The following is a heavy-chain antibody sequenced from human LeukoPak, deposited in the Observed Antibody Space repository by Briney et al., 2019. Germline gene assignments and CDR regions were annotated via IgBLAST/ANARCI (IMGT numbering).Heavy chain of an antibody. D-gene: IGHD4/OR15-4a*01. J-gene: IGHJ5*02. Sequence: PSETLSLTCSVSGASIDSGDSGGYYWAWLRQPPGKGLEWIGSVYYSGSLKYNPSLKGRVSISRGMSKNQFFLNLNSVNATDTAVYYCARRDYAAWFDPWGQGTLVTVSS. V-gene: IGHV4-39*07. CDR3: ARRDYAAWFDP. CDR1: GASIDSGDSGGYY. CDR2: VYYSGSL.